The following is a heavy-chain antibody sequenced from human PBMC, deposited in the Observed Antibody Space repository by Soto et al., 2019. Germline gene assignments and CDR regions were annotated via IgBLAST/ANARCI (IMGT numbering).Heavy chain of an antibody. Sequence: EVQLVESGGGLVQPGGSLRLSCAASGLIFSDYHMDWVRQAPGKGLEWVGRIRRKANSYTTEYAASVKGRFTISRDDSTISLYLQMSSLKTEDTAVYYCAMLGGWSGGSNDMDVWGQGTRVTVSS. CDR2: IRRKANSYTT. V-gene: IGHV3-72*01. D-gene: IGHD6-19*01. CDR1: GLIFSDYH. J-gene: IGHJ6*02. CDR3: AMLGGWSGGSNDMDV.